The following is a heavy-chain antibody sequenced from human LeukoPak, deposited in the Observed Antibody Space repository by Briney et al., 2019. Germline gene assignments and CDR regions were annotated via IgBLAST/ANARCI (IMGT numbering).Heavy chain of an antibody. CDR3: AKDLTPLGYSSWDY. V-gene: IGHV3-30*18. J-gene: IGHJ4*02. CDR1: GFTFNNYG. CDR2: ISFEGSNK. D-gene: IGHD5-18*01. Sequence: PGGSLRLSCAASGFTFNNYGMHWVRQAPGKGLEWVAVISFEGSNKYYADSVKGRFTISRDNSKSTVYLEINSPRAVDTAVYYCAKDLTPLGYSSWDYWGQGTLVTVSS.